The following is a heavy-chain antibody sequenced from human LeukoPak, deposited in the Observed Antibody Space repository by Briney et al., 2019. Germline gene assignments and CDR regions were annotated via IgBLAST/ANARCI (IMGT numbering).Heavy chain of an antibody. CDR1: GYSISSGYF. CDR3: ASHIVVVTANLLLGGYFDL. Sequence: PSETLSLTCTVSGYSISSGYFWGWIRQPPGKGLEWIGVYHVGTTDYNPSLKSRVTISVDRSKNQMSLKLSSVTAADTAVYYCASHIVVVTANLLLGGYFDLCGRGTLVTVSS. V-gene: IGHV4-38-2*02. CDR2: VYHVGTT. J-gene: IGHJ2*01. D-gene: IGHD2-21*02.